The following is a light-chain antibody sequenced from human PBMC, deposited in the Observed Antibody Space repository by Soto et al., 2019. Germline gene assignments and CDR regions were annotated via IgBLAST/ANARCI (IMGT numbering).Light chain of an antibody. J-gene: IGKJ2*01. CDR1: QSVSRN. CDR2: AAS. CDR3: QQYNNWPYT. Sequence: EIVMTQSPATQSVSPGERATLSCRDSQSVSRNLAWYQQKPGQAPRLLIYAASTRATGIPARFSGSGSGTEFTLTISSLQSEDFAVYYCQQYNNWPYTFGQGTKLEIK. V-gene: IGKV3-15*01.